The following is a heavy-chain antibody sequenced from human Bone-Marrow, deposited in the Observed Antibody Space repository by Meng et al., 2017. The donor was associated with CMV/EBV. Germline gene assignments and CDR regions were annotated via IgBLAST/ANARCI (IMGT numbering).Heavy chain of an antibody. CDR2: IYYSGST. CDR3: ARDKIMVRGFVRVSYYYYGMDV. J-gene: IGHJ6*02. Sequence: SETLSLTCTVSGGSVSSGSYYWSWIRQPPGKGLEWIGYIYYSGSTNYNPSLESRVTISVDTSKNQFSLKLSSVTAADTAVYYCARDKIMVRGFVRVSYYYYGMDVWGQGTTVTVSS. D-gene: IGHD3-10*01. V-gene: IGHV4-61*01. CDR1: GGSVSSGSYY.